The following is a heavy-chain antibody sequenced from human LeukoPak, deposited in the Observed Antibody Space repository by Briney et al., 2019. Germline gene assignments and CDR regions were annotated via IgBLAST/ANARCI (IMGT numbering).Heavy chain of an antibody. D-gene: IGHD3-10*01. Sequence: SETLSLTCTVSGGSISSYYWGWIRQPAGQGVEWIGYIYYSGSTNYNPSLKSRVTISVDTSKNQFSMKLSSVPAADTAVYYCAMFRIPMVRGVLSALFELWGQGPLVTVSS. CDR3: AMFRIPMVRGVLSALFEL. V-gene: IGHV4-59*01. J-gene: IGHJ5*02. CDR2: IYYSGST. CDR1: GGSISSYY.